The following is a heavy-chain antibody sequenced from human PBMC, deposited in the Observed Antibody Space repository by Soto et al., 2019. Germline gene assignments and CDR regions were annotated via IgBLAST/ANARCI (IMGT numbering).Heavy chain of an antibody. Sequence: GGSLRLSCAASGFTFSSYGLHWVRQAPGKGLEWVAVISYDGSNKYYADSVKGRFTISRDNSKNTLYLQMNSLRAEDTAVYYCAKDERYSSGWETIYYYYYGMDVWGQGTTVTVSS. CDR3: AKDERYSSGWETIYYYYYGMDV. V-gene: IGHV3-30*18. CDR2: ISYDGSNK. J-gene: IGHJ6*02. D-gene: IGHD6-19*01. CDR1: GFTFSSYG.